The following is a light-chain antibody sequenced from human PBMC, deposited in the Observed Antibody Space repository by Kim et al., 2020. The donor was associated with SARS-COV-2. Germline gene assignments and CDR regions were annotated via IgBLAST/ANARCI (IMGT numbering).Light chain of an antibody. Sequence: DIQMTQSPSSLSASVGDRVTITCRASQSISSYLNWYQQKPGKAPKLLIYAASSLQSGVPSRFSGSGSGTDFTLTISSLQPEDFATYYCQQSYRTPPWTFGQGTQVDIK. CDR2: AAS. J-gene: IGKJ1*01. CDR1: QSISSY. CDR3: QQSYRTPPWT. V-gene: IGKV1-39*01.